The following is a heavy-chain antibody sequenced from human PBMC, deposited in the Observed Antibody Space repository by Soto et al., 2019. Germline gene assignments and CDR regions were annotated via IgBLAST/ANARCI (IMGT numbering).Heavy chain of an antibody. Sequence: EVQLVESGGGLVKPGGSLRLYCAASGFTFSSYSMNWVRQAPGKGLEWVSSISSSSSYIYYADSVKGRFTISRDNAKNSLYLQMNSLRAEDTAVYYCARAEYSGFDWAFDILGQGTMVTVSS. CDR3: ARAEYSGFDWAFDI. CDR2: ISSSSSYI. J-gene: IGHJ3*02. CDR1: GFTFSSYS. D-gene: IGHD5-12*01. V-gene: IGHV3-21*01.